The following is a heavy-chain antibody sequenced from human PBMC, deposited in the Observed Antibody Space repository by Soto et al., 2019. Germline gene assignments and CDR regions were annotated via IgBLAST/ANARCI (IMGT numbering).Heavy chain of an antibody. CDR3: AKSMGGTANGMDV. V-gene: IGHV3-9*01. Sequence: GGSLRLSCAASGCRFDDYGMHWVRQAPGKGLEWVSGISYYSGSIGYADAVKGRFTLSRDNAKNSLYLQMNSLSAEATALYYCAKSMGGTANGMDVWGQGTTVTVSS. CDR1: GCRFDDYG. D-gene: IGHD2-15*01. CDR2: ISYYSGSI. J-gene: IGHJ6*02.